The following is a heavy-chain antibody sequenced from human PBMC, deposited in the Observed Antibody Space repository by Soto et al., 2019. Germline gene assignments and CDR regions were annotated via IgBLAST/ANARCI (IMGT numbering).Heavy chain of an antibody. V-gene: IGHV5-10-1*01. Sequence: GESLKISCKGSGYSFTSYWISWVRQMPGKGLEWMGRIDPSDSYTNYSPSFQGHVTISADKSISTAYLQWSGLQASDTAIYYCARGSGSYAAGFDYWGPGTLVTVSS. CDR3: ARGSGSYAAGFDY. J-gene: IGHJ4*02. CDR2: IDPSDSYT. CDR1: GYSFTSYW. D-gene: IGHD1-26*01.